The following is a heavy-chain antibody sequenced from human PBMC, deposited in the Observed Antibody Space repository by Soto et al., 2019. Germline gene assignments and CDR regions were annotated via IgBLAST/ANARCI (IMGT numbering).Heavy chain of an antibody. CDR1: GFTFSNAW. Sequence: GGSLRLSCAASGFTFSNAWMSWVRQAPGKGLEWVGRIKSKTDGGTTDYAAPVKGRFTISRDDSKNTLYQQMNSLKTEDTAVYYCTSVLRYFDWSDYWGQGTLVTVSS. CDR2: IKSKTDGGTT. V-gene: IGHV3-15*01. CDR3: TSVLRYFDWSDY. J-gene: IGHJ4*02. D-gene: IGHD3-9*01.